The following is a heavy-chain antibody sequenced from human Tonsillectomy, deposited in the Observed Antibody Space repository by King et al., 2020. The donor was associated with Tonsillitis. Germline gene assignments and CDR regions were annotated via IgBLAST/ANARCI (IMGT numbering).Heavy chain of an antibody. CDR3: AKGGSDYYDSSGRYYFDY. CDR1: GFTFSSYA. CDR2: ISGSGGST. V-gene: IGHV3-23*04. Sequence: VQLVESGGGLVQPGGSLRLSCAASGFTFSSYAMSWVRQAPGKGLEWVSGISGSGGSTYYADSVKGRFTISRDNSQNTLYLQMNSLRAEDTAVYYCAKGGSDYYDSSGRYYFDYWGQGTLVTVSS. D-gene: IGHD3-22*01. J-gene: IGHJ4*02.